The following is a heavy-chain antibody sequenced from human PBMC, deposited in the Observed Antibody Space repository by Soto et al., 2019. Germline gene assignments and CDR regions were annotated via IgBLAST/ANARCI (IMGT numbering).Heavy chain of an antibody. Sequence: SETLSLTCTVSGGSISSGDYYWSWIRQHPGKGLEWIGYIYYSGSTYYNPSLKSRVSISVDTSKNQFSLKLSCVTAADTAVYYCARASYDSSGYLGHIDYWGQGTLVTVSS. J-gene: IGHJ4*02. CDR3: ARASYDSSGYLGHIDY. D-gene: IGHD3-22*01. CDR1: GGSISSGDYY. CDR2: IYYSGST. V-gene: IGHV4-31*03.